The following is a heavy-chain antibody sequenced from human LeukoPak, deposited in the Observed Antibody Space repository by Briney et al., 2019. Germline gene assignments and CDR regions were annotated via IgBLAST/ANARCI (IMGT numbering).Heavy chain of an antibody. CDR2: IYYSGTT. V-gene: IGHV4-39*01. Sequence: PSATLSLTCTVSGGSISSSSIYWGWIRQPPGKGLEWIVDIYYSGTTYYRPSLNSRVTISVDTSKNQFSLKLNSVTAADTTVYYCARRGGYNFGYDYWGQGTLFTVSS. J-gene: IGHJ4*02. CDR1: GGSISSSSIY. CDR3: ARRGGYNFGYDY. D-gene: IGHD5-18*01.